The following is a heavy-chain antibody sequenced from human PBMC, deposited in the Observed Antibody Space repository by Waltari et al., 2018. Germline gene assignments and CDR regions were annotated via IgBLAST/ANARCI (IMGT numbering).Heavy chain of an antibody. Sequence: QVQLVQSGAEVKKPGASVKVSCKASGYTFTSYYMHWVRQDPGQGLEWMGIINPSGGSTSYAQKFQGRVTMTRDTSTSTVYMELSSLRSEDTAVYYCARTILRGYYGMDVWGQGTTVTVSS. CDR2: INPSGGST. CDR3: ARTILRGYYGMDV. D-gene: IGHD3-9*01. V-gene: IGHV1-46*01. CDR1: GYTFTSYY. J-gene: IGHJ6*02.